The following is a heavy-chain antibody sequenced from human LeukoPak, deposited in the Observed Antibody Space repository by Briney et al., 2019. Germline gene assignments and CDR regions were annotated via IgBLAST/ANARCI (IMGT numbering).Heavy chain of an antibody. D-gene: IGHD1-26*01. V-gene: IGHV3-66*01. Sequence: PGGSLRLSCGASGFTVSSNYMSWVRQAPGKGLEWVSVIYSGGNTYNADSVKGRFTISRDNSKNTLYLQMNSLRAEDTAVYYCAKDLGRYRNNFFDYWGQGNLVTVSS. CDR3: AKDLGRYRNNFFDY. CDR1: GFTVSSNY. J-gene: IGHJ4*02. CDR2: IYSGGNT.